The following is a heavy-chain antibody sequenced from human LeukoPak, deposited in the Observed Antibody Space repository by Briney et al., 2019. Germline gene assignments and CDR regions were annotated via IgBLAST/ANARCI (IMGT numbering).Heavy chain of an antibody. CDR1: GGTFSSYA. Sequence: SVKVSCKASGGTFSSYAITWVRQAPGQGLEWMGRIIPIFGTTKYAQKFQGRVTFTTDESTSTTYMDLSSLRSEDTAVYYCAREDCSGGSCYYGGPFDYWGQGTLVTVSS. V-gene: IGHV1-69*05. CDR2: IIPIFGTT. CDR3: AREDCSGGSCYYGGPFDY. J-gene: IGHJ4*02. D-gene: IGHD2-15*01.